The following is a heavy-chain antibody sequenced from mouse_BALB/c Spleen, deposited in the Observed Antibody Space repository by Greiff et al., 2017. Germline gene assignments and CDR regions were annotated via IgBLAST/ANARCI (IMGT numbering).Heavy chain of an antibody. Sequence: EVKVVESGPSLVKPSQTLSLTCSVTGDSITSGYWNWIRKFPGNKLEYMGYISYSGSTYYNPSLKSRISITRDTSKNQYYLQLNSVTTEDTATYYCARRDGNFLFDYWGQGTTLTVSS. CDR1: GDSITSGY. CDR2: ISYSGST. D-gene: IGHD2-1*01. J-gene: IGHJ2*01. V-gene: IGHV3-8*02. CDR3: ARRDGNFLFDY.